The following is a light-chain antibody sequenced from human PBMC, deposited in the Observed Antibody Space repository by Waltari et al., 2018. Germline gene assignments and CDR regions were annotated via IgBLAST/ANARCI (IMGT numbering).Light chain of an antibody. CDR2: EVN. J-gene: IGLJ1*01. CDR3: SSYTSSNNCV. CDR1: SSDVGGYDY. Sequence: QSALTQPPSASGSPGQSVTISCTGTSSDVGGYDYVSWYQQHPGKAPKLIIYEVNKRPSGVPCRFSGSKSGNTASLTVSGLQAEDEADYYCSSYTSSNNCVFGTGTKVTVL. V-gene: IGLV2-8*01.